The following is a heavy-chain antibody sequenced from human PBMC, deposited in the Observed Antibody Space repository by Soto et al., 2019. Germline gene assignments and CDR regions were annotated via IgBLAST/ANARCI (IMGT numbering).Heavy chain of an antibody. Sequence: DVQLVESGGGLIQPGESLRLSCVAFGFTISGKKYVAWVRQAPGKGLEWVSALYDVDGSFYADSVKGRFTTSSDSSKTTVYLQMNDLRPEDPAVYYCATWHEREHAYDVWGQGTTVTVSS. CDR3: ATWHEREHAYDV. V-gene: IGHV3-53*01. J-gene: IGHJ3*01. CDR2: LYDVDGS. D-gene: IGHD1-1*01. CDR1: GFTISGKKY.